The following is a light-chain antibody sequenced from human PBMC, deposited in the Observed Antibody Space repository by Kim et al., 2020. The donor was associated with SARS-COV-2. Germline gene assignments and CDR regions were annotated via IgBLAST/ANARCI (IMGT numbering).Light chain of an antibody. CDR2: DAS. Sequence: SASVGDRVTITCRASQSISSWLAWYQQKPGKAPKLLIYDASNLESGVPSRFSGSGSGTEFTLTISSLQPDDFATYYCQQHNSYPWTFGQGTKVEI. J-gene: IGKJ1*01. CDR1: QSISSW. V-gene: IGKV1-5*01. CDR3: QQHNSYPWT.